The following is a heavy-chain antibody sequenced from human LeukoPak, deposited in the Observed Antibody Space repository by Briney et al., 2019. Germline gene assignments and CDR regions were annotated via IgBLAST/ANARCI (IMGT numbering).Heavy chain of an antibody. Sequence: GGSLRLSCAASGFTFSSYAMHWVRQAPGKGLEWVAVISYDGSNKYYADSVKGRFTISRDNSKNTLYLQMNSLRAEDTAVYYCAREQKKHTIFGENWFDPWGQGTLVTVSS. CDR2: ISYDGSNK. V-gene: IGHV3-30-3*01. CDR1: GFTFSSYA. J-gene: IGHJ5*02. D-gene: IGHD3-3*01. CDR3: AREQKKHTIFGENWFDP.